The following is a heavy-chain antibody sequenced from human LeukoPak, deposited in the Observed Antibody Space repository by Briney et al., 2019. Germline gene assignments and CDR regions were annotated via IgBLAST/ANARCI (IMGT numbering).Heavy chain of an antibody. CDR3: ARGKSGVVDY. CDR1: GFTFSPYW. Sequence: GGSLRLSCAAPGFTFSPYWMHWVRQAPGKGLVWVSRINGDGSSTSYADSVKGRVTISRDNAKNTLYLQMNSLRAEDTAVFYCARGKSGVVDYWGQGTLVTVSS. V-gene: IGHV3-74*01. J-gene: IGHJ4*02. D-gene: IGHD3-3*01. CDR2: INGDGSST.